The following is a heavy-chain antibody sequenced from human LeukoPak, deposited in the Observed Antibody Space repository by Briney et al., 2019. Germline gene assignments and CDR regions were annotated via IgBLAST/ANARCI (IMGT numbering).Heavy chain of an antibody. V-gene: IGHV3-48*03. CDR3: ARDYFGSGTYYNAYYGMDV. Sequence: HPGGSLRLSCAASGFTFSIYNMSWVRQAPGKGLEWVSYISSRGDTIYYADSVRGRITISRDNAKKSLFLQMNSLRAEDTAVYYCARDYFGSGTYYNAYYGMDVWGQGTTVTVSS. CDR1: GFTFSIYN. J-gene: IGHJ6*02. D-gene: IGHD3-10*01. CDR2: ISSRGDTI.